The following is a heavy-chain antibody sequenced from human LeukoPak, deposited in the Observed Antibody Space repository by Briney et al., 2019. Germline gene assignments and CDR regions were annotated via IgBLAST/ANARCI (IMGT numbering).Heavy chain of an antibody. D-gene: IGHD3-16*02. Sequence: GESLKISCKGSGYSFTSYWIGWVRQMPGKGLEWMGIIYPGDSDTRYSPSFQGQVTISADKSISTAYLQWSSLKASDTAMYYCARAEGMITFGGVIASNWFDPWGQGTLVTVSS. J-gene: IGHJ5*02. CDR1: GYSFTSYW. CDR3: ARAEGMITFGGVIASNWFDP. CDR2: IYPGDSDT. V-gene: IGHV5-51*01.